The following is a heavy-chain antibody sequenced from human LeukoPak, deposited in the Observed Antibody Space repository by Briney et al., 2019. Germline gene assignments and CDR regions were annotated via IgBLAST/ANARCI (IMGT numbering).Heavy chain of an antibody. CDR2: ISGDGTTT. Sequence: PGGSLRLSCAASGFTFSNYAMTWVRQAPGKGLVWVSRISGDGTTTSYADSVKGRFTISRDDAKSTLYLQMNSLRAEDAAVYYCARVLYNWNDCLDYWGQGTLVTVSS. D-gene: IGHD1-20*01. J-gene: IGHJ4*02. CDR3: ARVLYNWNDCLDY. V-gene: IGHV3-74*01. CDR1: GFTFSNYA.